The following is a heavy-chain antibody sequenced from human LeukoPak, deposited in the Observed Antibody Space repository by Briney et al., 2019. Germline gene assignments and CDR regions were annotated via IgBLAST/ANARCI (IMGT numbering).Heavy chain of an antibody. Sequence: GGSLRLSCAASGLTVSSNYMSWVRQAPGKGLEWVSVIYSGGSTYYADSVKGRFTISRDNSKNTLYLQMNSLRAEDTAVYYCARVRYSSGFDYWGQGTLVTVSS. J-gene: IGHJ4*02. CDR2: IYSGGST. D-gene: IGHD6-19*01. V-gene: IGHV3-53*01. CDR1: GLTVSSNY. CDR3: ARVRYSSGFDY.